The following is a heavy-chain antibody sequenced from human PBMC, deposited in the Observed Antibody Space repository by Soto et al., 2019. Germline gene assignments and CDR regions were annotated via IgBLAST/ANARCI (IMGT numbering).Heavy chain of an antibody. V-gene: IGHV3-21*01. J-gene: IGHJ3*02. CDR2: ISSSSSYI. CDR1: GFTFSSYS. D-gene: IGHD3-16*02. Sequence: EVQLVESGGGLVKPGGSLRLSCAASGFTFSSYSMNWVRQAPGKGLEWVSSISSSSSYIYYADSVKGRFTISRDNAKNSLYLQMNSLRAEDTAVYYCAGPEIPYYDYVWGSYRYQGSPFGIWGQGTMVTVSS. CDR3: AGPEIPYYDYVWGSYRYQGSPFGI.